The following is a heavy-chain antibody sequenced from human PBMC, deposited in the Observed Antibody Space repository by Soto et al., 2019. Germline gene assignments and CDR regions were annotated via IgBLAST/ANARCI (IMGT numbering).Heavy chain of an antibody. D-gene: IGHD6-6*01. CDR2: ISSSGSTI. CDR3: AREKGSIAARNNWVDP. CDR1: GFPFSSYE. V-gene: IGHV3-48*03. J-gene: IGHJ5*02. Sequence: GGSRSLSCTASGFPFSSYELNWVRPDPGKGLEWVSYISSSGSTIYYADSVKGRFTISRDNAKNSLYLQMNSLRAEDTAVYYCAREKGSIAARNNWVDPWGQGTLVTVSS.